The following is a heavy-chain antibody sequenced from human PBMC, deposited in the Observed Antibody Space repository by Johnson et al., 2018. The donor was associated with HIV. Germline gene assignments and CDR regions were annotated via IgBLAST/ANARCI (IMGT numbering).Heavy chain of an antibody. CDR2: ISYDGSNK. CDR3: AKDVELHGAFDI. V-gene: IGHV3-30*18. D-gene: IGHD1-26*01. Sequence: QVKLVESGGGVVQPGRSLRLSCAASGFTFSSYGMHWVRQAPGKGLEWVAVISYDGSNKYYADSVKGRFTISRDNSKNTLYLQMNSLRAEDTAVYYCAKDVELHGAFDIWGQGTMVTVSS. CDR1: GFTFSSYG. J-gene: IGHJ3*02.